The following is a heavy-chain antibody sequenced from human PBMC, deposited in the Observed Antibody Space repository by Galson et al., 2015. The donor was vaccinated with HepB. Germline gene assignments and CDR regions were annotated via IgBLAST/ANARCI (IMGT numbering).Heavy chain of an antibody. V-gene: IGHV1-18*04. CDR2: ISAYNGNT. CDR3: ATDTYYDSSGYYSN. Sequence: SVKVSCKASGYTFTRYGISWVRQAPGQGLEWMGWISAYNGNTNYAQKLQGRVTMTTDTSTSTAYMELRSLRSDDTAVYYCATDTYYDSSGYYSNWGQGTLVTVSS. D-gene: IGHD3-22*01. J-gene: IGHJ4*02. CDR1: GYTFTRYG.